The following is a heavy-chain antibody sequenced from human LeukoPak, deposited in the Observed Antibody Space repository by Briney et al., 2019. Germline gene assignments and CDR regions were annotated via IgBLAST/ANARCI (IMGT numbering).Heavy chain of an antibody. CDR1: GGTFSSYV. J-gene: IGHJ5*02. Sequence: ASVKVSCKASGGTFSSYVISWVRQAPGQGLEWMGGILPIFGTAIYAQHFQGRLTITADESTNSAYMELNRLRSDDTAVYYCARAEDQGRYFDWLPGFDPWGQGTLVTVSS. CDR2: ILPIFGTA. CDR3: ARAEDQGRYFDWLPGFDP. D-gene: IGHD3-9*01. V-gene: IGHV1-69*13.